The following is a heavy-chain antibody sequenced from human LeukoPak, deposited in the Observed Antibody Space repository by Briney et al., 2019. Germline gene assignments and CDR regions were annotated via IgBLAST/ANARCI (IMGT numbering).Heavy chain of an antibody. J-gene: IGHJ4*02. CDR3: ARQPYYRSESYYKAEFDY. CDR2: INPNSGGT. D-gene: IGHD3-10*01. CDR1: GYTFTGYY. Sequence: ASVQVSCKASGYTFTGYYMHWVRQAPGQGLEWMGWINPNSGGTSYAQKFQGRVTMTRDTSISTAYMELSRLRSDDTAVYYCARQPYYRSESYYKAEFDYWGQGTLVTVSS. V-gene: IGHV1-2*02.